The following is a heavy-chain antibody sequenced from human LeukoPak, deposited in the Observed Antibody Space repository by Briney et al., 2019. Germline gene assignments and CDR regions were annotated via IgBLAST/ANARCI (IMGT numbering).Heavy chain of an antibody. CDR2: ISRSADGDTT. J-gene: IGHJ5*02. CDR1: GFTLSDYY. V-gene: IGHV3-11*01. Sequence: GGSLRLSCAASGFTLSDYYMSWIRQAPGKGLEWVSYISRSADGDTTYYADSVKGRFTISRDNTKNSLYLQMNSLRAEDTAVYYCARDQAQFGPWGQGTLVTVSS. CDR3: ARDQAQFGP.